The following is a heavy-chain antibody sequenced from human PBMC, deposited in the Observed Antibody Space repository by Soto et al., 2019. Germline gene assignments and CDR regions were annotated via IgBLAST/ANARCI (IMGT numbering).Heavy chain of an antibody. CDR1: GGSVSGYY. CDR3: AREHTYYYDSSGYYYFDY. D-gene: IGHD3-22*01. V-gene: IGHV4-34*01. Sequence: SETLSLTCAVYGGSVSGYYWSWIRQPRGKGLEWIGEINHSGSTNYNPSLKSRVTISVDTSKNQFSLKLSSVTAADTAVYYCAREHTYYYDSSGYYYFDYWGQGTLVTVSS. CDR2: INHSGST. J-gene: IGHJ4*02.